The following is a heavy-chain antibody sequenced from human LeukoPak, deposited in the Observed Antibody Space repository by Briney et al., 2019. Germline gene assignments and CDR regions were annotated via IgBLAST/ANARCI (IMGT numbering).Heavy chain of an antibody. CDR1: GFTFSSYA. CDR3: AKSSRVIVVVTAIPWSFDY. J-gene: IGHJ4*02. Sequence: GGSLRLSCAASGFTFSSYAMSWVRQAPGKGLEWVSAISGSGGSTYYADSVKGRFTISRDNSKNTLYLQMNSLRAEDTAVYYCAKSSRVIVVVTAIPWSFDYWGQGTLVTVSS. CDR2: ISGSGGST. V-gene: IGHV3-23*01. D-gene: IGHD2-21*02.